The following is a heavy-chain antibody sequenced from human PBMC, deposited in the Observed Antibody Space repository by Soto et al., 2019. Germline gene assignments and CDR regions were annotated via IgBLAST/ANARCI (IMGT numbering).Heavy chain of an antibody. D-gene: IGHD3-9*01. CDR3: ARHFDVDPSLDHYYFDL. Sequence: QVQLQESGPGLVKPSETLSLTCTVSGVSITPYFWSWIRQPAGEAPEWLGHIYASGRTTYNPSLKSRVTMFESQTQVSLRLTSVTAADTAVYYCARHFDVDPSLDHYYFDLWGRGALVTVSS. CDR1: GVSITPYF. V-gene: IGHV4-4*07. J-gene: IGHJ2*01. CDR2: IYASGRT.